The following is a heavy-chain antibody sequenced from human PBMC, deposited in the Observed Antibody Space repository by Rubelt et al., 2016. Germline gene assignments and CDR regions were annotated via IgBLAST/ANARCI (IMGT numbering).Heavy chain of an antibody. CDR2: ISSSGGST. D-gene: IGHD6-19*01. CDR3: AKDTFSYSSGWYHD. Sequence: ESGGGLVKPGGSLRLSCAASGFTFSNAWMNWVRQAPGKGLEWVSGISSSGGSTHYTDSVKGRFTISRDDSKNTLYLQLNSLRAEDTAVYYCAKDTFSYSSGWYHDGGQGTLFTVSS. J-gene: IGHJ4*02. CDR1: GFTFSNAW. V-gene: IGHV3-23*01.